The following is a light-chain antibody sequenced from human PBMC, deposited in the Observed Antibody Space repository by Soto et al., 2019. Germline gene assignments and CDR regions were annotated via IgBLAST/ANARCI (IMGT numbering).Light chain of an antibody. V-gene: IGLV2-14*01. CDR2: EVS. J-gene: IGLJ1*01. CDR3: SSYAGSSNV. CDR1: SSDVGGYNY. Sequence: QSVLTQPASVSGYPGQSITISCTGRSSDVGGYNYVSWYQQHPGKAPKFMIYEVSRRPSGVSNRFSGSKSGNTASLTVSGLPAEDEADYYCSSYAGSSNVFGTGTKVTVL.